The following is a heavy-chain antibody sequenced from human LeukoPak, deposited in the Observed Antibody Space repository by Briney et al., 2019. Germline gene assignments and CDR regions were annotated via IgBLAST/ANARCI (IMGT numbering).Heavy chain of an antibody. CDR1: GYTFTSYG. CDR3: AREYCSGGSCYLFDY. J-gene: IGHJ4*02. CDR2: ISAYNGNT. D-gene: IGHD2-15*01. V-gene: IGHV1-18*01. Sequence: GASVKVSCKASGYTFTSYGISWVRQAPGQGLEWMGWISAYNGNTNYAQKLQGRVTMTTDTSMSTAYMELRSLRSDDTAVYYCAREYCSGGSCYLFDYWGQGTLVTVSS.